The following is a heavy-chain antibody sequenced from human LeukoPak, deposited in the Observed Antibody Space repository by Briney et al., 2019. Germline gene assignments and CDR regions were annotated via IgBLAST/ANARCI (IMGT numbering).Heavy chain of an antibody. Sequence: GGSLRLSCATSGFTFSNHDMNWVRQAPGKGLEWVSSITGSSKSIDFADSVKGRFTISRDNAKNSLYLQMNSLRAEDTALYYCAKGAYSGYDRLPFDYWGQGTLVTVSS. CDR1: GFTFSNHD. V-gene: IGHV3-21*04. CDR3: AKGAYSGYDRLPFDY. J-gene: IGHJ4*02. D-gene: IGHD5-12*01. CDR2: ITGSSKSI.